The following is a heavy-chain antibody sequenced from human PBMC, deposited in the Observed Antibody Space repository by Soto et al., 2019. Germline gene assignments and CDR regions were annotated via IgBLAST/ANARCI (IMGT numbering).Heavy chain of an antibody. V-gene: IGHV5-51*01. CDR3: ATSTVSYVDIVSSTTRGYFDH. CDR1: GYNFNTYW. CDR2: IYPGDSDT. D-gene: IGHD5-12*01. Sequence: GESLKISCEGSGYNFNTYWIGWVRQMPGKGLEWMALIYPGDSDTRYSPSFEGQVTLSVDRSISTAYLQWSSLKASDTAIYYCATSTVSYVDIVSSTTRGYFDHWGQGTLVTVSS. J-gene: IGHJ4*02.